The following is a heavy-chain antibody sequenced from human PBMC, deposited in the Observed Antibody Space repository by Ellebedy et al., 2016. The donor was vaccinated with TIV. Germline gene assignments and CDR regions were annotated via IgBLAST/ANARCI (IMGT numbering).Heavy chain of an antibody. V-gene: IGHV3-7*01. D-gene: IGHD2-21*02. CDR1: GFSFSSYW. J-gene: IGHJ4*02. CDR2: LKQDGGEK. CDR3: ARVLGVTAIYY. Sequence: GGSLRLXXAASGFSFSSYWISRVRQAPGKGLEWVANLKQDGGEKNYVDSVKGRFTISRDNAQNSLYLQMNSLRAEDTAVYYCARVLGVTAIYYWGQGTLVTVSS.